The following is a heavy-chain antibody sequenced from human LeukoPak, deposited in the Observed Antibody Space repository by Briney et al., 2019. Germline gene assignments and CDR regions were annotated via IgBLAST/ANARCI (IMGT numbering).Heavy chain of an antibody. CDR2: ISSSSSTI. J-gene: IGHJ4*02. V-gene: IGHV3-48*02. Sequence: QPGGSLRLSCAASGFTFSSYSMNCVRQAPGKGLEWVSYISSSSSTIYYADSVKGRFTISRDNAKNSLYLQMNSLRDEDTAVYYCARVQYYYGSGYREFDYWGQGTLVTVSS. CDR1: GFTFSSYS. D-gene: IGHD3-10*01. CDR3: ARVQYYYGSGYREFDY.